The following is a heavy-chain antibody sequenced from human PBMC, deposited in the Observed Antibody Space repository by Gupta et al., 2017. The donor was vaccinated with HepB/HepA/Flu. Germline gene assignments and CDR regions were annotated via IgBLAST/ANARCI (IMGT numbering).Heavy chain of an antibody. CDR1: GYTFTNLD. CDR2: MSPNNGNT. Sequence: QVQLVQSGAELKKPGASVKVSCKASGYTFTNLDINWVRQAPGQGPEWLGWMSPNNGNTGYAQKFQDRVTMTRDTSISTAYMELRSLTAEDTAIYYGARGVDAGVDVWGQGTTVLVSS. D-gene: IGHD5-12*01. J-gene: IGHJ6*02. CDR3: ARGVDAGVDV. V-gene: IGHV1-8*01.